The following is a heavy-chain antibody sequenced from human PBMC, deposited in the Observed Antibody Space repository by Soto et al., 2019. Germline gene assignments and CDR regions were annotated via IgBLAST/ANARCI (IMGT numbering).Heavy chain of an antibody. CDR2: ISYDGSNK. V-gene: IGHV3-30*18. CDR3: AKEECSNGVCYRGGYFDY. CDR1: GFTFSSYG. Sequence: QVQLVESGGGVVQPGRSLRLSCAASGFTFSSYGMHWVRQAPGKGLEWVAVISYDGSNKYYADSVKGRFTISRDNSKNTXXLQMNSLRAEDTAVYYCAKEECSNGVCYRGGYFDYWGQGTLVTVSS. D-gene: IGHD2-8*01. J-gene: IGHJ4*02.